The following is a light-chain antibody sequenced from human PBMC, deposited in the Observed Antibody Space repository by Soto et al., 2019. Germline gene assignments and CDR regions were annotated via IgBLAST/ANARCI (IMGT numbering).Light chain of an antibody. J-gene: IGLJ3*02. CDR2: EVT. CDR3: SSYTTQNTRV. V-gene: IGLV2-14*01. Sequence: QSALTQPASVSGSPGQSITISCTGTSSDVGGYNFVSWYQQHPGKAPKLMIYEVTNRPSGVSSRFSGSKSGNTASLTISGRQPAEEADYFCSSYTTQNTRVFGGGTKVTVL. CDR1: SSDVGGYNF.